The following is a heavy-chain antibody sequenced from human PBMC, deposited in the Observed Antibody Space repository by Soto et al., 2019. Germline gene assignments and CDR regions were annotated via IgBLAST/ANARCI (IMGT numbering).Heavy chain of an antibody. CDR2: INPSGGST. Sequence: ASLKVSCKASGYTFTSYYMHWVRQAPGQGLEWMGIINPSGGSTSYAQKFQGRVTMTRDTSTSTVYMELSSLRSEDTAVYYCARGEDIVVVVAAEFDHWGQGTLVTVSS. V-gene: IGHV1-46*01. CDR1: GYTFTSYY. CDR3: ARGEDIVVVVAAEFDH. D-gene: IGHD2-15*01. J-gene: IGHJ4*02.